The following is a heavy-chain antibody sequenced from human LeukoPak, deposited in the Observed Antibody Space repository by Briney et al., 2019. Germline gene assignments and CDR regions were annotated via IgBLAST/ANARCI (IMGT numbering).Heavy chain of an antibody. CDR2: INHSGST. CDR3: ARGRSRYSSSWYSSFDY. J-gene: IGHJ4*02. Sequence: SETLSLTRAVYGGSFSGYYWSWIRQPPGKGLEWIGEINHSGSTNYNPSLKSRVTISVDTSKNQFSLKLSSVTAADTAVYYCARGRSRYSSSWYSSFDYWGQGTLVTVSS. CDR1: GGSFSGYY. D-gene: IGHD6-13*01. V-gene: IGHV4-34*01.